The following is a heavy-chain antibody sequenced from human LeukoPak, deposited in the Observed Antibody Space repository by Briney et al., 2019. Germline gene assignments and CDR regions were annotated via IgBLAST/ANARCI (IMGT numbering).Heavy chain of an antibody. CDR2: IRSKAYGGTT. V-gene: IGHV3-49*04. D-gene: IGHD6-13*01. Sequence: PGRSLRLSCTASGFTFGDYAMSWVRQAPGKGLEWVGFIRSKAYGGTTEYAASVKGRFTISRDDSKSIAYLQMNSLKTEDTAVYYCAKLSLRYSSSWYSPYYYMDVWGKGTTVTASS. CDR3: AKLSLRYSSSWYSPYYYMDV. CDR1: GFTFGDYA. J-gene: IGHJ6*03.